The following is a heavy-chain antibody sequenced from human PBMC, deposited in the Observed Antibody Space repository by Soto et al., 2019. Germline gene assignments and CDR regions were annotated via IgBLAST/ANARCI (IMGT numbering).Heavy chain of an antibody. D-gene: IGHD2-2*01. J-gene: IGHJ6*03. CDR2: INHSGST. Sequence: PSETLSLTCAVYGGSFSGYYWSWIRQPPGKGLEWIGEINHSGSTNYNPSLKSRVTISVDTSKNQFSLKLSSVTAADTAVHYCARSRRDIVVVPAAMKRRNYYYYMDVWGKGTTVTVSS. CDR1: GGSFSGYY. V-gene: IGHV4-34*01. CDR3: ARSRRDIVVVPAAMKRRNYYYYMDV.